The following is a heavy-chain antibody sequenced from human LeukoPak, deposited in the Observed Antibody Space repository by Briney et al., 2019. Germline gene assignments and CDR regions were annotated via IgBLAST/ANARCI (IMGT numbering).Heavy chain of an antibody. CDR1: GFTFSSYG. J-gene: IGHJ4*02. Sequence: GGSLRLSCAASGFTFSSYGMHWVRQAPGKGLEWVAVISYDGSNKYYADSVKGRFTIPRDNSKNTLYLQMNSLRAEDTAVYYCAKDLEQQLDGYYFDYWGQGTLVTVSS. CDR2: ISYDGSNK. CDR3: AKDLEQQLDGYYFDY. V-gene: IGHV3-30*18. D-gene: IGHD6-13*01.